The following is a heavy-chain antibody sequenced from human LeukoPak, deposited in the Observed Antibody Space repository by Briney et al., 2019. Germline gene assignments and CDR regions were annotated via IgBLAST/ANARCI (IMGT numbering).Heavy chain of an antibody. CDR2: ISGSGGST. Sequence: GSLRLSCAASGFTFSSYGMSWVRQAPGKGLEWVSAISGSGGSTYYADSVKGRFTISRDNSKNTLYLQMNSLRAEDTAVYYCAKVDGSGSYRYYWGQGTLVTVSS. J-gene: IGHJ4*02. CDR1: GFTFSSYG. D-gene: IGHD3-10*01. CDR3: AKVDGSGSYRYY. V-gene: IGHV3-23*01.